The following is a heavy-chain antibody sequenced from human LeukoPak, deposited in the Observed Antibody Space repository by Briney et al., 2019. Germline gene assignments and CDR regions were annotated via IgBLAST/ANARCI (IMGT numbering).Heavy chain of an antibody. CDR2: ISGSGGST. CDR1: GFTFSNYA. CDR3: AKDLGGSSSPNY. Sequence: GGSLRLSCAASGFTFSNYAMTWVRQAPGKGLEWVSAISGSGGSTYYADFVKARFTISRDNSKNTLFLQMDSLRAEDTAVYYCAKDLGGSSSPNYWGQGTLVTVSS. J-gene: IGHJ4*02. D-gene: IGHD6-6*01. V-gene: IGHV3-23*01.